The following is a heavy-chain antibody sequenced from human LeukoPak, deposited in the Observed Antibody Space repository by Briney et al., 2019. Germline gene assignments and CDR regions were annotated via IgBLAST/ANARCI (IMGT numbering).Heavy chain of an antibody. CDR3: AKEAWILQTY. J-gene: IGHJ4*02. D-gene: IGHD5-24*01. CDR1: GLMFSRNW. V-gene: IGHV3-7*01. Sequence: GGSLRLSCAASGLMFSRNWMSWVRLAPGEGLEWVAGIKEDGTATYNVDSVKGRSTISRDNAKNTSYLQMTSLRVEDPAGYYCAKEAWILQTYGRQGTRVCVS. CDR2: IKEDGTAT.